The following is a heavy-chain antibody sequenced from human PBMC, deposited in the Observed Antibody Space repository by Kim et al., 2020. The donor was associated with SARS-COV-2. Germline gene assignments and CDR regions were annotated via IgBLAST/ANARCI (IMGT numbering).Heavy chain of an antibody. J-gene: IGHJ4*02. Sequence: GGSLRLSCAASGFTFSSYSMNWVHQAPGKGLEWVSYISSSSSTIYYADSVKGRFTISRDNAKNSLYLQMNSLRDEDTAVYYCAREGASITMIVVFHYFDYWGQGTLVTVSS. CDR3: AREGASITMIVVFHYFDY. CDR2: ISSSSSTI. CDR1: GFTFSSYS. D-gene: IGHD3-22*01. V-gene: IGHV3-48*02.